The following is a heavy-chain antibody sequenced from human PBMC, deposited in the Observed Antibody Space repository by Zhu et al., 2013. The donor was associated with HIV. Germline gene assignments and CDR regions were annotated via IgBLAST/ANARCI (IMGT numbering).Heavy chain of an antibody. CDR2: IIPIFGTA. CDR1: GGTFSSYA. V-gene: IGHV1-69*06. D-gene: IGHD2-2*01. CDR3: ARDYRLNCSSTSCYYYYYGMDV. J-gene: IGHJ6*02. Sequence: QVQLVQSGAEVKKPGSSVKVSCKASGGTFSSYAISWVRQAPGQGLEWMGGIIPIFGTANYAQKFQGRVTITADKSTSTAYMELSSLRSEDTAVYYCARDYRLNCSSTSCYYYYYGMDVWGQGTTVTVSS.